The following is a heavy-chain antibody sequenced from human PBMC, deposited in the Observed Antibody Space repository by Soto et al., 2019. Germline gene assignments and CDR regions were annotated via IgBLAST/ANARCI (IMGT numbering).Heavy chain of an antibody. CDR2: ISGSGGST. J-gene: IGHJ4*02. D-gene: IGHD5-18*01. CDR3: AKDKRWGYSYGSGFHY. V-gene: IGHV3-23*01. CDR1: GFTFSSYG. Sequence: GESLRLSCAASGFTFSSYGMSWVRQAPGKGLEWVSSISGSGGSTYYADSVKGRFTISRDNSKNTLYLQMNSLRAEDTAVYYCAKDKRWGYSYGSGFHYWGQGTLVTVSS.